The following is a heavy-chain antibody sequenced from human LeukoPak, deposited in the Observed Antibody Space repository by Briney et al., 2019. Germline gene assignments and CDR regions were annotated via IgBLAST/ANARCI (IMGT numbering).Heavy chain of an antibody. D-gene: IGHD6-13*01. CDR3: AKDQEQQLVFDY. Sequence: AGGSLRLSCAASGFTFDDYGMSWVRQAPGKGLEWVSGINWNGGSTGYADSVKGRFTISRDNSKNTLYLQMNSLRAEDTAVYYCAKDQEQQLVFDYWGQGTLVTVSS. CDR1: GFTFDDYG. V-gene: IGHV3-20*04. CDR2: INWNGGST. J-gene: IGHJ4*02.